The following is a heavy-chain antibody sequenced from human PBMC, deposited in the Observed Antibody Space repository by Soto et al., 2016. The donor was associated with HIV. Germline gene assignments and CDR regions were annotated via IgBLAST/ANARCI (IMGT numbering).Heavy chain of an antibody. CDR3: ARGGDCGGDCSLYY. Sequence: QVQLVQSGAEVKKPGASVMISCKAFGYTFTSYHIHWVRQAPGQGLEWMGMINPSGGSTSYAQKFQGRVTMTRDTSTRTVYMDLRSVTSKDTAVYYCARGGDCGGDCSLYYWGQGTLVTVSS. D-gene: IGHD2-21*02. CDR1: GYTFTSYH. J-gene: IGHJ4*02. V-gene: IGHV1-46*03. CDR2: INPSGGST.